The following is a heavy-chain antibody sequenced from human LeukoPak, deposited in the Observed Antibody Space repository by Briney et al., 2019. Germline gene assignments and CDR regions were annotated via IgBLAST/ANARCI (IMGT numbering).Heavy chain of an antibody. CDR2: ISYSGST. CDR3: ARDRRGGYNFRWFDP. J-gene: IGHJ5*02. D-gene: IGHD5-24*01. CDR1: GGSITTYY. V-gene: IGHV4-59*01. Sequence: KPSETLSLTCTVSGGSITTYYWNWIRQPPGKGLEWIGSISYSGSTDYNSSLKSRVTISSDTSKSHISLKLTSVTAADTAVYYCARDRRGGYNFRWFDPWGQGTLVTVSS.